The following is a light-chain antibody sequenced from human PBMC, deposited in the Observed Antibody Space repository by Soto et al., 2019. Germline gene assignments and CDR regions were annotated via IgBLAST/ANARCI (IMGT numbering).Light chain of an antibody. CDR1: SSDVGSYKF. Sequence: QSALTQPASVSGSPGQSITISCTGTSSDVGSYKFVSWYQQHPGKAPKLMIYEGSKRPSGVCDRFSGSKSGNTASLTISGLQADDEADYFCCSYAGGSNVFGTGTKVTVL. CDR2: EGS. V-gene: IGLV2-23*03. J-gene: IGLJ1*01. CDR3: CSYAGGSNV.